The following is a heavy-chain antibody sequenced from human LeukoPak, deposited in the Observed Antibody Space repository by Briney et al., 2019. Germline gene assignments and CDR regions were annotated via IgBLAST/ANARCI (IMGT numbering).Heavy chain of an antibody. CDR3: ARDSSSGWYFYY. CDR1: GYTFTSYG. Sequence: ASVKVSCKASGYTFTSYGISWVRQAPGQGLEWMGWISAYNGNTNYAQKLQGRVTMTTDTSTSTAYMELRSLRSDDTVVYYCARDSSSGWYFYYWGQGTLVTVSS. D-gene: IGHD6-19*01. CDR2: ISAYNGNT. J-gene: IGHJ4*02. V-gene: IGHV1-18*01.